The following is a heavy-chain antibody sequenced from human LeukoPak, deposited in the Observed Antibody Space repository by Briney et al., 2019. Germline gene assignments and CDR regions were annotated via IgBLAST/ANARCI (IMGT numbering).Heavy chain of an antibody. D-gene: IGHD3-3*01. Sequence: GGSLRLSCAASGFTFSSYAMHWVRQAPGKGLEWVAVISYDGSNKYYADSVKGRFTISRDNSKNTLYLQMNSLRAEDTAVYYCARGRPRHSVLRRAPLFDPWGQGTLVTVSS. J-gene: IGHJ5*02. CDR3: ARGRPRHSVLRRAPLFDP. CDR2: ISYDGSNK. V-gene: IGHV3-30-3*01. CDR1: GFTFSSYA.